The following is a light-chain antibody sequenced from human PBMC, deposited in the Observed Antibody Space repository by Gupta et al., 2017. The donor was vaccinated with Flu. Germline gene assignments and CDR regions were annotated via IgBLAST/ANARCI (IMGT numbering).Light chain of an antibody. Sequence: LGQTVRITCQGDSLRRYYASWYQQKPGQAPVLVIYGKNNRPSGLPDRFSGSSSGNTASLTITGAQAEDEADYCCASRDSSGNLVFGGGTKLTVL. CDR3: ASRDSSGNLV. J-gene: IGLJ2*01. CDR2: GKN. CDR1: SLRRYY. V-gene: IGLV3-19*01.